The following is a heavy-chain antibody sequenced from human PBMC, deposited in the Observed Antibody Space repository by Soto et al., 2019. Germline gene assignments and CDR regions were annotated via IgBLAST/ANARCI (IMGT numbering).Heavy chain of an antibody. D-gene: IGHD3-3*01. CDR3: AVSSYYDFWSGYYTEDYYYYMDV. CDR1: GFTFTSSA. V-gene: IGHV1-58*02. CDR2: IVVGSGNT. Sequence: ASVKVSCKASGFTFTSSAMQWVRQARGQRLEWIGWIVVGSGNTNYAQKFQERVTITRDMSTSTAYMELSSLRSEDTAVYYCAVSSYYDFWSGYYTEDYYYYMDVWGKGTTVTVSS. J-gene: IGHJ6*03.